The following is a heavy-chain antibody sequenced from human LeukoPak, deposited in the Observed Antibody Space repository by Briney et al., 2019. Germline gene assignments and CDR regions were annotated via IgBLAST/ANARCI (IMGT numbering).Heavy chain of an antibody. CDR3: ASQAAAGPNYYYYGMDV. CDR2: IIPILGIV. CDR1: GGTFSSYA. J-gene: IGHJ6*02. D-gene: IGHD6-13*01. V-gene: IGHV1-69*04. Sequence: SVKVSCKASGGTFSSYAVSWVRQAPGQGLEWMGRIIPILGIVNYAQKFQGRVTITADKSTSTAYMELSSLRSEDTAVYYCASQAAAGPNYYYYGMDVWGQGTTVTVSS.